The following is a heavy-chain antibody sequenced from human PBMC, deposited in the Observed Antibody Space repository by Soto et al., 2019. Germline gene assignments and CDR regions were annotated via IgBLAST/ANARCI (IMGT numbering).Heavy chain of an antibody. CDR2: IYYSGST. D-gene: IGHD5-18*01. CDR1: GGSISSGGYY. Sequence: QVPLQEPGPGLVKPSQTLSLTCTVSGGSISSGGYYWSWIRQHPGKGLEWIGYIYYSGSTYYNPSLKRRVTISVDTSKNQFSLKLSSVTAADTAVYYCARVGLQLWYIDYWGQGTLVTVSS. V-gene: IGHV4-31*03. J-gene: IGHJ4*02. CDR3: ARVGLQLWYIDY.